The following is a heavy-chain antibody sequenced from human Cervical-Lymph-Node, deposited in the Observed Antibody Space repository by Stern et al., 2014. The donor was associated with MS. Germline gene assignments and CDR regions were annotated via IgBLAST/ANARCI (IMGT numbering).Heavy chain of an antibody. Sequence: QVQLVESGAEMKKPGSSAKVSCKASGGTFRGYAINWVRQAPGQGLEWMGWIIPDFDTATDVQKFQERVQIAAGKYTSTAYMEVSSLRSEDTAVYYCARANSDFWGGPVIEDNHYAMDVGGQGTTVTVSS. CDR1: GGTFRGYA. CDR2: IIPDFDTA. D-gene: IGHD3-3*01. J-gene: IGHJ6*02. V-gene: IGHV1-69*06. CDR3: ARANSDFWGGPVIEDNHYAMDV.